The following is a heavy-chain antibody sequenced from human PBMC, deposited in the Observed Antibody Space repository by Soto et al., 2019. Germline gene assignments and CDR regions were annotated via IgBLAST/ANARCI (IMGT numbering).Heavy chain of an antibody. J-gene: IGHJ4*02. CDR2: ISGSGGST. Sequence: EVQLLESGGGLVQPGGSLRLSCAASGFTFSSYAMSWVRQAPGKGLEWVSAISGSGGSTYYADSVKGRFTISRDNSKITFYLQMIRLRAEDTAVYYCAKCSSVCYFDYWGQGTLVTVSS. D-gene: IGHD6-19*01. CDR1: GFTFSSYA. CDR3: AKCSSVCYFDY. V-gene: IGHV3-23*01.